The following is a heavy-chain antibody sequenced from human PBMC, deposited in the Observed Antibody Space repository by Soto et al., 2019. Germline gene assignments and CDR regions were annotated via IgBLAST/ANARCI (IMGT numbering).Heavy chain of an antibody. V-gene: IGHV3-30*09. CDR2: TSSDGTHK. CDR3: AEGDYRTTLADIDY. D-gene: IGHD1-1*01. CDR1: GFTFSNYA. J-gene: IGHJ4*02. Sequence: QVQLVESGGHVVQPGRSLRLSCAASGFTFSNYAMHWVRQAPGKGLEWVAVTSSDGTHKYYADSVKGRFAISRDNSKSVLYLQMNSLTPEDTAMYYCAEGDYRTTLADIDYWGQGTLVTVSA.